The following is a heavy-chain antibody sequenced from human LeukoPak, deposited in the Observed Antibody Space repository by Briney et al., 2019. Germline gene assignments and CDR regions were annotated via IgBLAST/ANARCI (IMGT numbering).Heavy chain of an antibody. D-gene: IGHD3-10*01. J-gene: IGHJ6*03. CDR1: GDSMRSSDD. Sequence: PSETLSLTCTVSGDSMRSSDDWGWIRQPPGKGLEWIGSIYDSGSTYYNPSLKSRVTISVDTSKNQFSLKLSSVTAADTAVYYCARRYYGSGKNYYMDVWGKGTTVTVSS. CDR2: IYDSGST. V-gene: IGHV4-38-2*02. CDR3: ARRYYGSGKNYYMDV.